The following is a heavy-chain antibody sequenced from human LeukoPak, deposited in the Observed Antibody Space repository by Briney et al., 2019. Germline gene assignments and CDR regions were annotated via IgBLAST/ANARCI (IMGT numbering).Heavy chain of an antibody. J-gene: IGHJ4*02. V-gene: IGHV4-38-2*01. Sequence: SETLSLTCAVSGYSISSDYYWGWIRQPPGKGLEWIGNVYHSGSTYKNPSPKSRVSISLDTSNNQFSLKLTSVTAADTAIYYCARLSGAPVRHPIYHFDYWGQGTLVTVSS. CDR2: VYHSGST. CDR1: GYSISSDYY. CDR3: ARLSGAPVRHPIYHFDY. D-gene: IGHD1-26*01.